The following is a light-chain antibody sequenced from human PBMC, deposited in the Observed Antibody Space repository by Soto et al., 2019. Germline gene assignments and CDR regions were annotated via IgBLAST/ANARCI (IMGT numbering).Light chain of an antibody. Sequence: VLTPSPTTPFVSPGERVTLSCWASQSVGGNLAWYQQKPGQARRLLISAASTRATGVPARFSGSGSGTELTLTISSLQSDDCAVYFCQQYDKWPPLTFGGGTKVDIK. V-gene: IGKV3-15*01. J-gene: IGKJ4*01. CDR2: AAS. CDR3: QQYDKWPPLT. CDR1: QSVGGN.